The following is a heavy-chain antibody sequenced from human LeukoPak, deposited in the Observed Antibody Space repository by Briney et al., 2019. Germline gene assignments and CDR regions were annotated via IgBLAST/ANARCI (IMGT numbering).Heavy chain of an antibody. Sequence: GGSLRLSCAASGFIFSSYAMHWVRQAPGKGLEYVSAISSNGGSTYYANSVKGRFTISRDNSKNTLYLQMGSLRAEDMGVYYGARWGAVTADYWGQGTLVTVSS. V-gene: IGHV3-64*01. CDR1: GFIFSSYA. CDR2: ISSNGGST. D-gene: IGHD1-26*01. CDR3: ARWGAVTADY. J-gene: IGHJ4*02.